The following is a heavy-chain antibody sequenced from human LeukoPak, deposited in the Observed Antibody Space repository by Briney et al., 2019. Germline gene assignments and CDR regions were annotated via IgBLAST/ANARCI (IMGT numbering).Heavy chain of an antibody. J-gene: IGHJ6*02. CDR2: IYSGGST. CDR1: GFTVNSNY. CDR3: ARVGLGTRPVGMDV. V-gene: IGHV3-53*01. D-gene: IGHD1-26*01. Sequence: GGSLRLSCAASGFTVNSNYMSWVRQAPGKGLEWVSVIYSGGSTYYADSVKGRFTISRDNSKNTLYLQMNSLRAEDTAVYYCARVGLGTRPVGMDVWGQGTTVTVSS.